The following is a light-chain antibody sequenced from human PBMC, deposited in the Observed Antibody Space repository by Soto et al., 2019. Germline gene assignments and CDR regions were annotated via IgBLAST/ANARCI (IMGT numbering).Light chain of an antibody. J-gene: IGKJ2*01. CDR1: QSVSSSY. Sequence: EIVLTQSPGTLSLSPGERATLSCRASQSVSSSYLAWYQQKPGQAPRLLIYGASSRATGIPDRFSGSGSGTDFTLTISRLEPEDFAVYYCQQHNNWPPTFGQGTKLEIE. CDR3: QQHNNWPPT. CDR2: GAS. V-gene: IGKV3-20*01.